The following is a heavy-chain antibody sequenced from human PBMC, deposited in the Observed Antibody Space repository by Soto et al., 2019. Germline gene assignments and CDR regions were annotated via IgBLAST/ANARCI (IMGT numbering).Heavy chain of an antibody. CDR3: AREQELVAGHYYYGMDV. D-gene: IGHD6-13*01. CDR1: GYTFTSYD. Sequence: QVQLVQSGAEVKKPGASVKVSCKASGYTFTSYDINWVRQATGQGLEWMGWMNPNSGNTGYAQKFQGRVTMTRNTSISTADMELSSLRSEDKAVYYCAREQELVAGHYYYGMDVWGQGTTVTVSS. V-gene: IGHV1-8*01. J-gene: IGHJ6*02. CDR2: MNPNSGNT.